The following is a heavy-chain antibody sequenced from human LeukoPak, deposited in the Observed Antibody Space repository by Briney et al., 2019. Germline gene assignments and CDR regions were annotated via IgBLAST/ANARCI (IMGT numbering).Heavy chain of an antibody. CDR3: ARGRCSGGSCYSGIYYYYMDV. Sequence: SETLSLTCTVSGGSISSYYWSWIRQPPGKGLEWIGYIYYGGSTNYNPSLKSRVTISVDTSKNQFSLKLSSVTAADTAVYYCARGRCSGGSCYSGIYYYYMDVWGKGTTVTVSS. V-gene: IGHV4-59*01. J-gene: IGHJ6*03. CDR2: IYYGGST. CDR1: GGSISSYY. D-gene: IGHD2-15*01.